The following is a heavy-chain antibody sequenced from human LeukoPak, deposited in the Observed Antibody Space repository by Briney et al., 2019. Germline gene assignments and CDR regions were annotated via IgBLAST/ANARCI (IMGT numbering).Heavy chain of an antibody. CDR2: ISASVGSA. CDR1: GFTVSTNY. CDR3: AKVASTGWHYFDY. J-gene: IGHJ4*02. D-gene: IGHD6-19*01. Sequence: PGGSLRLSCAASGFTVSTNYMNWVRQAPGKGLEWVSGISASVGSAYYADSVKGRFTISRDSSRNTLYLQMNSLRAEDTAVYYCAKVASTGWHYFDYWGQGTLVTVSS. V-gene: IGHV3-23*01.